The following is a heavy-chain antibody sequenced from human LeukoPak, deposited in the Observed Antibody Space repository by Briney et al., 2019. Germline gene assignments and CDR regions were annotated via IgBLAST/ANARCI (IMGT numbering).Heavy chain of an antibody. J-gene: IGHJ3*02. D-gene: IGHD3-10*01. CDR3: ARLLWFGELSSDAFDI. CDR1: GFTFSDYY. V-gene: IGHV3-11*04. Sequence: GGSLRLSCAASGFTFSDYYMSWIRQAPGKGLEWVSYISTSGSTIYYADSVKGRFTISRDNAKNSLYLQMNSLRAEDTAVYYCARLLWFGELSSDAFDIWGQGTMVTVSS. CDR2: ISTSGSTI.